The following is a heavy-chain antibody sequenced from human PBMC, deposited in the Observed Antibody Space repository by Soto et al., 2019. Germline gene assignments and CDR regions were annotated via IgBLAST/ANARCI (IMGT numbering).Heavy chain of an antibody. CDR3: ARPYCTNGVCYYYFDY. J-gene: IGHJ4*02. CDR1: GFTFSSYA. CDR2: IYYDGSNK. Sequence: QVQLVESGGGVVQPGRSLRLSCAASGFTFSSYAMHWVRQAPGKGLEWVAVIYYDGSNKYYIDSVKGRFTISRDNSKNTLDLQMNSLRAEDTAVYYCARPYCTNGVCYYYFDYWGQGTLVTVSS. V-gene: IGHV3-33*01. D-gene: IGHD2-8*01.